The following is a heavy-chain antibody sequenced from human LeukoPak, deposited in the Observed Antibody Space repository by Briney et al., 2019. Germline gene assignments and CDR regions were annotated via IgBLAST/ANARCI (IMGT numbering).Heavy chain of an antibody. CDR1: GGSISSYY. Sequence: SETLSLTCTVSGGSISSYYWSRIRQPPGKGLEWIGYIYYSGSTNYNPSLKSRVTISVDTSKNQFSLKLSSVTAADTAVYYCARLGGLEWSLYYYYGMDVWGQGTTVTVSS. V-gene: IGHV4-59*08. CDR3: ARLGGLEWSLYYYYGMDV. CDR2: IYYSGST. J-gene: IGHJ6*02. D-gene: IGHD3-3*01.